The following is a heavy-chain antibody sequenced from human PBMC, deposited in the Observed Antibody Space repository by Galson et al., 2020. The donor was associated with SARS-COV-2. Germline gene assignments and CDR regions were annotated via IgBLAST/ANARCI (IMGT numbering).Heavy chain of an antibody. J-gene: IGHJ5*02. CDR2: ISGSGGNT. CDR3: AKDDGGTYVLISAARKSDENWMDP. V-gene: IGHV3-23*01. D-gene: IGHD3-16*01. Sequence: GESLKISCAASGFTFSMYVMSWVRQAPGKGLEWVSSISGSGGNTYYAGSVQGRFTISRDNFKSTLYLQMSSLRVEDTATYYCAKDDGGTYVLISAARKSDENWMDPWGQGTLVTVSS. CDR1: GFTFSMYV.